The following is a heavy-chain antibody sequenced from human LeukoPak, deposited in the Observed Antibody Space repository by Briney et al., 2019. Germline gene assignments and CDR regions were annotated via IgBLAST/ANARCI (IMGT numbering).Heavy chain of an antibody. CDR1: GGTFSSYA. CDR2: INPSGGST. CDR3: AIPPRKDGAFDI. J-gene: IGHJ3*02. V-gene: IGHV1-46*01. Sequence: ASVKVSCKASGGTFSSYAISWVRQAPGQGLEWMGIINPSGGSTSYAQKFQGRVTMTRDTSTSTVYMELSSLRSEDTAVYYCAIPPRKDGAFDIWGQGTMVTVSS. D-gene: IGHD2-21*01.